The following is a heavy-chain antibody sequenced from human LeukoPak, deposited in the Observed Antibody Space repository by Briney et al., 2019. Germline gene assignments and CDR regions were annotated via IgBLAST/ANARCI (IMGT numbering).Heavy chain of an antibody. D-gene: IGHD6-19*01. V-gene: IGHV4-59*01. CDR1: GGSISSYY. CDR3: ARDRYSSGWFYFDT. J-gene: IGHJ3*02. Sequence: SETLSLTCTVSGGSISSYYWSWIRQPPGKGLEWIGYIYYSGSTNYNPSLKSRVTISVDTSKNQFSLKLSSVTAADTAVYYCARDRYSSGWFYFDTLGQGTMVTVSS. CDR2: IYYSGST.